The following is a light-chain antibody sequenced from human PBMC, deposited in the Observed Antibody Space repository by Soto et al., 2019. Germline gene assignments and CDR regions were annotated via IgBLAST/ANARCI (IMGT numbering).Light chain of an antibody. V-gene: IGKV3-11*01. J-gene: IGKJ1*01. CDR1: QSVSTH. Sequence: VLTQSPATLSLSPGERATLSCRASQSVSTHLAWYQQKPGQAPRLLIYDASNRATGIPARFSGSGSGTDFTLTIGSLEPEDFAVYYCHQRSDWPQTFGQGTKLEIK. CDR2: DAS. CDR3: HQRSDWPQT.